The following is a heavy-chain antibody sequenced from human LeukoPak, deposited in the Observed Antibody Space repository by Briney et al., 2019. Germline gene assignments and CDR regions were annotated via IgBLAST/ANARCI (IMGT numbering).Heavy chain of an antibody. CDR1: GGSISSYY. V-gene: IGHV4-59*01. CDR3: ARWNTRHTGAGMDV. Sequence: SETLSLTCTVSGGSISSYYWSWIRQPPGKGLEWIGYIYYSGSTNYNPSLKSRVTISVDTSKNQFSLKLSSVTAADTAVYYCARWNTRHTGAGMDVWGQGTTVTVSS. J-gene: IGHJ6*02. CDR2: IYYSGST. D-gene: IGHD1-1*01.